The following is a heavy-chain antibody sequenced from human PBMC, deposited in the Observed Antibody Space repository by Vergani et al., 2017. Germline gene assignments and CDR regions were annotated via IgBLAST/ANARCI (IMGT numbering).Heavy chain of an antibody. CDR1: GGTFSSYA. V-gene: IGHV1-69*12. J-gene: IGHJ6*02. Sequence: QVQLVQSGAEVKKPGSSVKVSCKASGGTFSSYAISWVRQAPGQGLEWMGGIIPIFGTANYAQKFQGRVTSTADESTSTAYMELSSLRSEDTAVYYCASPRSGYDVEAVAGHVYYYYGMDVWGQGTTVTVSS. D-gene: IGHD5-12*01. CDR2: IIPIFGTA. CDR3: ASPRSGYDVEAVAGHVYYYYGMDV.